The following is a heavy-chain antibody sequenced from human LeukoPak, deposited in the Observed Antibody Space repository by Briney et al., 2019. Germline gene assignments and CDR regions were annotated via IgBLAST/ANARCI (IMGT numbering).Heavy chain of an antibody. CDR2: TSYDGNTN. D-gene: IGHD6-19*01. J-gene: IGHJ5*02. Sequence: GGSLRLSCVASGFSFNTYSMHWVRQPPGKGLEWAGFTSYDGNTNYYADSVKGRFTISRDNSRNTLYLQMNSLRPDDTAVYWCARGDRRNNGWPPAWFDPWGQGTLVIVSS. CDR1: GFSFNTYS. CDR3: ARGDRRNNGWPPAWFDP. V-gene: IGHV3-30*04.